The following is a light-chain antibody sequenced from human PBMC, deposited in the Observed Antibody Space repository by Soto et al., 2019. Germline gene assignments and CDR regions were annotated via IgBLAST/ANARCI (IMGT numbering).Light chain of an antibody. CDR3: QQYGSSMYI. Sequence: VLTQSPGTLSLSPGERATLSCRASQRVSSSYLDWYQQKPGQALRLLIYGASSRSTVIPDRFSGSGSGTEFALYLSRLGPEEFAVYYCQQYGSSMYIFGAGTKLEIK. V-gene: IGKV3-20*01. CDR1: QRVSSSY. CDR2: GAS. J-gene: IGKJ2*01.